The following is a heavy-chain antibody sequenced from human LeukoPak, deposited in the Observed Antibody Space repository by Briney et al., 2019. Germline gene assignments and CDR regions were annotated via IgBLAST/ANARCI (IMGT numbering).Heavy chain of an antibody. V-gene: IGHV4-59*08. CDR3: ARSRYSSGSPFDY. J-gene: IGHJ4*02. Sequence: PSETLSLTCTISAGSLSSYYWSWIRQPPGQGLEWIGYIYYSGSTNYNPSLKSRVTMSVDTSKNQFSLNLSSVTAADTAVYYCARSRYSSGSPFDYWGQGTLVTVA. CDR2: IYYSGST. CDR1: AGSLSSYY. D-gene: IGHD6-19*01.